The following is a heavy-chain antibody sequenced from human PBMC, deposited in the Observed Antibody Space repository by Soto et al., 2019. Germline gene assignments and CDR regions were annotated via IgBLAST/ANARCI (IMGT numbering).Heavy chain of an antibody. D-gene: IGHD3-9*01. CDR3: ARDSGLRYFDWSPLDV. V-gene: IGHV1-2*04. CDR2: INPNSGGT. J-gene: IGHJ6*04. CDR1: GYTFTGYY. Sequence: ASVKVSCKASGYTFTGYYMHCVRPAPGQGLEWMGWINPNSGGTNYAQKFQGWVTMTRDTSISTAYMELSRLRSDDTAVYYCARDSGLRYFDWSPLDVWGKGTTVTVSS.